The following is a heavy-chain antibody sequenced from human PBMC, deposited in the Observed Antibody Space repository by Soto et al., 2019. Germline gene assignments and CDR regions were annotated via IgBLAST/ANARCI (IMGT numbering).Heavy chain of an antibody. Sequence: QLQLQESGPGLVKPSETLSLTCTVSGGSISSSSYYWGWIRQPPGKGLEWIGSIYYSGSTYYNPSLKSRVTISVDTSKTQFSLRLSSVTAADTAVYYCARRGYDFWSGYYGPFDPWGQGTLVTVSS. CDR3: ARRGYDFWSGYYGPFDP. D-gene: IGHD3-3*01. J-gene: IGHJ5*02. CDR1: GGSISSSSYY. V-gene: IGHV4-39*01. CDR2: IYYSGST.